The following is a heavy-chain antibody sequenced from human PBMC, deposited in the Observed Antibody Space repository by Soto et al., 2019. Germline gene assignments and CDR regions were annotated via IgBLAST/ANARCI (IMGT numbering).Heavy chain of an antibody. CDR2: FSLSGTT. CDR1: GASITGSSY. J-gene: IGHJ4*02. D-gene: IGHD2-8*02. CDR3: ARGMTPPGAPAWYYFDS. V-gene: IGHV4-4*07. Sequence: PSDTLSVTCTVSGASITGSSYWSWIRQPAGKGLEWIGRFSLSGTTNYNPSLRSRVTMSADVSKNQFSLRLTSVTAADTALYYCARGMTPPGAPAWYYFDSWGQGTLVTVSS.